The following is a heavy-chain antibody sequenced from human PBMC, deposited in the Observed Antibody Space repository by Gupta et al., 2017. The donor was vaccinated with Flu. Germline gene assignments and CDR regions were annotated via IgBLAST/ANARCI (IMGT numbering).Heavy chain of an antibody. V-gene: IGHV1-2*06. J-gene: IGHJ3*01. CDR1: GYMFVAHY. D-gene: IGHD2-21*02. Sequence: SGYMFVAHYIHWVRQAPGIGLQWMGRINPNTGGTTYAQRFQGRVTMTRATSTDTAYMALSGLTSDDSAVYFCARDYELATANTFDGGGQGTTVTVSS. CDR2: INPNTGGT. CDR3: ARDYELATANTFDG.